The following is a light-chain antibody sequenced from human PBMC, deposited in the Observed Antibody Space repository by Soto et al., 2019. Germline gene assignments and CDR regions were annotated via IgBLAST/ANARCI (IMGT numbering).Light chain of an antibody. CDR2: GIS. CDR1: QSVTNNF. Sequence: ENVLTQSPGTLSLSPGERATLSCSASQSVTNNFFAWYKQKPGQAPRLLIYGISSRATGIPDRFSGSGSGTDFTLTISRLEPEDFVVYYCQQYISLPHTFGQGTKLEVK. CDR3: QQYISLPHT. J-gene: IGKJ2*01. V-gene: IGKV3-20*01.